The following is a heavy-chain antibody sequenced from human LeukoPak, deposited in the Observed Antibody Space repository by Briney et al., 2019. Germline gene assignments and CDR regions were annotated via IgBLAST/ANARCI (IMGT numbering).Heavy chain of an antibody. V-gene: IGHV1-18*01. Sequence: ASVKVCCKASGYTFTSYGISWVRQAPGQGVEWMGWISAYNGNTNYAQKLQGRVTMTTDTSTSTAYMELRSLRSDDTAVYYCARGHGYCSSNSCPRFDPWGQGTLVTVSS. CDR2: ISAYNGNT. D-gene: IGHD2-2*03. CDR1: GYTFTSYG. CDR3: ARGHGYCSSNSCPRFDP. J-gene: IGHJ5*02.